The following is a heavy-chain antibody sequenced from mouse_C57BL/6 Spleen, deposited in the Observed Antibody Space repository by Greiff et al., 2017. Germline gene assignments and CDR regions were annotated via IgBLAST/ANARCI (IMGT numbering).Heavy chain of an antibody. CDR1: GFSLSTSGMG. Sequence: QVTLKECGPGILQSSQTLSLTCSFSGFSLSTSGMGVSWIRQPSGKGLEWLAHIYWDDDKRYNPSLKSRLTISKDTSRNQVFLKITSVDTADTATYYCARRARELDDVWGTGTTVTVSS. CDR3: ARRARELDDV. J-gene: IGHJ1*03. CDR2: IYWDDDK. V-gene: IGHV8-12*01. D-gene: IGHD4-1*01.